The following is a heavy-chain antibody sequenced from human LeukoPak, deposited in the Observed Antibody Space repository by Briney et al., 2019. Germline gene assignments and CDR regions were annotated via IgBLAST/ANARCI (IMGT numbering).Heavy chain of an antibody. J-gene: IGHJ4*02. D-gene: IGHD3-16*01. CDR1: GYTFTSYG. Sequence: ASVKVSCKASGYTFTSYGISWVRQAPGQGLQWMGWISANNGDTSYSQKLQGRVTMTTDTSTNTAYMELRSLTSDDTAVYYCARDPPGLTLGSPGDYWGQGTLVIVSS. CDR2: ISANNGDT. CDR3: ARDPPGLTLGSPGDY. V-gene: IGHV1-18*01.